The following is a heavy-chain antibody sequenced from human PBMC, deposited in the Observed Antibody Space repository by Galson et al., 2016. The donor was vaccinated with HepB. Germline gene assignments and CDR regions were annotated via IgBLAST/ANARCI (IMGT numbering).Heavy chain of an antibody. J-gene: IGHJ4*01. CDR2: ISGSGGVT. V-gene: IGHV3-23*01. CDR3: AKGKWSWNTHFDY. CDR1: GYTFSSYA. D-gene: IGHD1/OR15-1a*01. Sequence: SLRLSCAASGYTFSSYAMIWVRQAPGKGLEWVSHISGSGGVTYYADSVKGRFTLSRDDSQNTLFLQMNSLRADDTAIYYRAKGKWSWNTHFDYWGHGTLVTVSS.